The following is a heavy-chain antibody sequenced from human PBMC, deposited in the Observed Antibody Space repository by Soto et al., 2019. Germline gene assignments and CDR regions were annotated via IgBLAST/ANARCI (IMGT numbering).Heavy chain of an antibody. CDR2: ISSSSFTI. CDR3: ARDSEVSGRDYYYYYGMDV. J-gene: IGHJ6*02. CDR1: GFRFSDYS. V-gene: IGHV3-48*01. D-gene: IGHD3-10*01. Sequence: GGSLRLSCAASGFRFSDYSMNWVRQAPGRGLEWVSYISSSSFTIHYADSVKGRFTISRDNSKNTLYLQMDSLRAEDTAVYYCARDSEVSGRDYYYYYGMDVWGQGTTVTVSS.